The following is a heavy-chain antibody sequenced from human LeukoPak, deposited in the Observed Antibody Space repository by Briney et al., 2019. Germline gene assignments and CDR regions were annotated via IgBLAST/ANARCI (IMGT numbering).Heavy chain of an antibody. V-gene: IGHV1-24*01. Sequence: ASVKVSCKASGYTFTSYGISWVRQAPGKGLEWMGGFDPEDGETIYAQKFQGRVTMTEDTSTDTAYMELSSLRSEDTAVYYCATAVPTRYDFWSGYPADYWGQGTLVTVSS. D-gene: IGHD3-3*01. CDR3: ATAVPTRYDFWSGYPADY. CDR1: GYTFTSYG. J-gene: IGHJ4*02. CDR2: FDPEDGET.